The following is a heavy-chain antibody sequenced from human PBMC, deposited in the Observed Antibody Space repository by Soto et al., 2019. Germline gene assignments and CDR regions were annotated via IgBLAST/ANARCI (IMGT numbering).Heavy chain of an antibody. D-gene: IGHD3-10*01. CDR2: ISGTGDTK. CDR3: AIGGGQIYYKGLDV. Sequence: GGSLRLSCVASGFNLSHPWMTWVRQAAGKELECVAYISGTGDTKYYADSVKGRFTISRDNTKNSLYLQVNSLRAEDAAVYYCAIGGGQIYYKGLDVWGQGTTVTVS. J-gene: IGHJ6*02. V-gene: IGHV3-11*01. CDR1: GFNLSHPW.